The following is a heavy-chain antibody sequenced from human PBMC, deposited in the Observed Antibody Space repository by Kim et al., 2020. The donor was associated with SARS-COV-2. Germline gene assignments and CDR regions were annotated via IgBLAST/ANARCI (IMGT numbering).Heavy chain of an antibody. CDR3: ASGGCPDY. J-gene: IGHJ4*02. CDR2: DSYT. V-gene: IGHV5-10-1*01. Sequence: DSYTNYSPSFQGHVTISADKSISTAYLQWSSLKASDTAMYYCASGGCPDYWGQGTLVTVSS. D-gene: IGHD1-26*01.